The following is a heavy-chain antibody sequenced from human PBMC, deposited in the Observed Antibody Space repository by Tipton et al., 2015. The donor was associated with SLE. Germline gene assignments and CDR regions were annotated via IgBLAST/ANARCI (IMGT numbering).Heavy chain of an antibody. CDR2: LYHRGST. V-gene: IGHV4-38-2*02. D-gene: IGHD6-13*01. J-gene: IGHJ5*02. Sequence: TLSLTCAVSGYSITSGDYWGWVRQPPGKGLGWVGSLYHRGSTYYNPSLKSRVTISTDTPKNEIYLKLTSVTATDTAVYFCARDPYDSTWRNGWFDPWGQGTLVTVSS. CDR3: ARDPYDSTWRNGWFDP. CDR1: GYSITSGDY.